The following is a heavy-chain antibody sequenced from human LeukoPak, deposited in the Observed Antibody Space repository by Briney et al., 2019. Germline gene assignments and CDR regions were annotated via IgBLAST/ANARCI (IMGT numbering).Heavy chain of an antibody. Sequence: SETLSLTCAVYGGSFSGYYWSWIRQPPGKGLEWIGEINHSGSTNYNPSLKSRVTISADTSKNQFSLKLSSVTAADTAVYYCAGGYQLPHDYWGQGTLVTVSS. CDR1: GGSFSGYY. CDR2: INHSGST. D-gene: IGHD2-2*01. V-gene: IGHV4-34*01. CDR3: AGGYQLPHDY. J-gene: IGHJ4*02.